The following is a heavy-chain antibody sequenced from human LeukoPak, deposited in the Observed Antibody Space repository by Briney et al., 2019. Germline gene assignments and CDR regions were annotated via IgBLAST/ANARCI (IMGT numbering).Heavy chain of an antibody. J-gene: IGHJ4*02. CDR1: GYTFTDYY. D-gene: IGHD3-3*01. Sequence: ASVKVSCKASGYTFTDYYMHWVRQAPGQGLEWMGRINPNSGGTNYAQKFQGRVTMTRDTSISTAYMELSRLRSDDTAVYYCATRLRFLEWLSLWGQGTLVTVSS. CDR2: INPNSGGT. CDR3: ATRLRFLEWLSL. V-gene: IGHV1-2*06.